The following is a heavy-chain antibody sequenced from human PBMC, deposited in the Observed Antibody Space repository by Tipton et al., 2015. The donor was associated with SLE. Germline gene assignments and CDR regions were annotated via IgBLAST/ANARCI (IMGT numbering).Heavy chain of an antibody. CDR2: IYYSGSA. Sequence: TLSLTCTVSGGSISSSSYYRGWIRQPPGKGLGWIGSIYYSGSAYYNPSLKSRITISGDTSKNQFSLKLNSVTAADTAVYYCATGRGYDFWTGYSPYYFDYWGQGTLVTVSS. D-gene: IGHD3-3*01. J-gene: IGHJ4*02. CDR3: ATGRGYDFWTGYSPYYFDY. V-gene: IGHV4-39*07. CDR1: GGSISSSSYY.